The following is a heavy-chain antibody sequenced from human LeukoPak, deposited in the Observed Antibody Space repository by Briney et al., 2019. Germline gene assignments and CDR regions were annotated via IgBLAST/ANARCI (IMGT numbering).Heavy chain of an antibody. Sequence: GGSLRLSCAASGFTFNNYGMHWVRQAPGKGLEWVTVISFDGNTRYYVDSVKGRFTISRDNAKNSLYLQMNSLRVEDTAVYYCARTDGFDPWGQGTLVTVSS. CDR2: ISFDGNTR. J-gene: IGHJ5*02. CDR1: GFTFNNYG. CDR3: ARTDGFDP. V-gene: IGHV3-30*03.